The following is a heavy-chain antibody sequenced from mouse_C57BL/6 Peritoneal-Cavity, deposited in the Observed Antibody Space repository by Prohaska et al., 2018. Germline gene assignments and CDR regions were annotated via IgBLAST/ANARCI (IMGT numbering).Heavy chain of an antibody. V-gene: IGHV1-19*01. Sequence: WVKQSNGKSLEWTGVINPYNGGTSYKQKIKGKATLTVDKSSSTAYMELNSLTSEDSAVYYCAREAYAMDYWGQGTSVPVSS. J-gene: IGHJ4*01. CDR2: INPYNGGT. CDR3: AREAYAMDY.